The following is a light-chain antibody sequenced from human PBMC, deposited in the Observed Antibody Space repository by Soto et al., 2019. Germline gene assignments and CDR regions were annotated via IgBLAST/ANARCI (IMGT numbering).Light chain of an antibody. J-gene: IGKJ1*01. V-gene: IGKV2-30*01. CDR1: QSLLYSDGDTY. Sequence: DVVMTQSPLSLSVTLGQSASISCRSTQSLLYSDGDTYLNWYHQRPGQSPRRLIHKVSKRDSGVTDRFRGSGSGSDFTLEISRVEAEDVGTYYCLQATHWPWTFGQGTKVDI. CDR2: KVS. CDR3: LQATHWPWT.